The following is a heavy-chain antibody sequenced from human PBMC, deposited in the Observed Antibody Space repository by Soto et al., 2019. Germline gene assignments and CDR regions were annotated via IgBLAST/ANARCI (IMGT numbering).Heavy chain of an antibody. CDR3: ARGGSLYWYFDL. D-gene: IGHD1-26*01. J-gene: IGHJ2*01. Sequence: ASVKVSCKASGYTFTIYAMHSVHHAPGQRLEWMGWINAGNGNTKYSQKFQGRVTITRDTSASTAYMELSSLRSEDTAVYYCARGGSLYWYFDLWGRGTLVTVSS. V-gene: IGHV1-3*01. CDR1: GYTFTIYA. CDR2: INAGNGNT.